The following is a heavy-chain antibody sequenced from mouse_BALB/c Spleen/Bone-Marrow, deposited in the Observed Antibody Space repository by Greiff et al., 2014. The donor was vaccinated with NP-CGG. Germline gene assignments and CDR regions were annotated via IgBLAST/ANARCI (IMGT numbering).Heavy chain of an antibody. Sequence: VHVKQSGAELVRPGALVKLSCKASGFNIKDYYMHWVKQRPEQGLEWIGWIDPENGNTIYDPKFQGEASITADTSSNTAYLQLSSLTSEDTAVYYCARGREAMDYWGQGTSVTVSS. J-gene: IGHJ4*01. CDR1: GFNIKDYY. CDR2: IDPENGNT. V-gene: IGHV14-1*02. CDR3: ARGREAMDY.